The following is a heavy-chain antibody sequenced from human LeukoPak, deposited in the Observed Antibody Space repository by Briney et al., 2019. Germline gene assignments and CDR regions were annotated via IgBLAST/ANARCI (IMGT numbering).Heavy chain of an antibody. V-gene: IGHV4-59*01. CDR1: GGYINSYY. D-gene: IGHD5-18*01. CDR2: LYYTGTT. CDR3: ARAVSEYTYGTRFDY. J-gene: IGHJ4*02. Sequence: SETLSLTCSVSGGYINSYYWSLIRQPPGKGLEWIGNLYYTGTTSYNPSLKSRVTISADTSKTQFSLNINSVTAADTAVYFCARAVSEYTYGTRFDYWGQGTLVTVSS.